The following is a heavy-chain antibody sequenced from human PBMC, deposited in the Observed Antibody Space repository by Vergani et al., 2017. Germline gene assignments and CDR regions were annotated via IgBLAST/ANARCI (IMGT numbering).Heavy chain of an antibody. D-gene: IGHD3-10*01. J-gene: IGHJ6*02. Sequence: EVQLLESGGGLVQPGGSLRLSCAASGFTFSSYAMSWVRQAPGKGLEWVSAISGSGGSTYYADSVKGRFTISRDNSKNTLYLQMNSLRAEDTAVYYCARDLDYYGSGSYLFSYYYGMDVWGQGTTVTVSS. CDR3: ARDLDYYGSGSYLFSYYYGMDV. CDR2: ISGSGGST. CDR1: GFTFSSYA. V-gene: IGHV3-23*01.